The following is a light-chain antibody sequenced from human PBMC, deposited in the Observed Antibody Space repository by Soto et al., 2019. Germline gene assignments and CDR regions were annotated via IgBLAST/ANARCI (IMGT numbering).Light chain of an antibody. Sequence: QSVLTQPPSVSAAPGQKVTISCSGSSSNIGNNFVTWYQQVPGTAPKLLIFDNNKRPSRIPDRFSGSKSGTSATLGITGLQTGDEADYYCASWDNSLSEGVFGGGTQLTVL. CDR2: DNN. J-gene: IGLJ3*02. CDR3: ASWDNSLSEGV. CDR1: SSNIGNNF. V-gene: IGLV1-51*01.